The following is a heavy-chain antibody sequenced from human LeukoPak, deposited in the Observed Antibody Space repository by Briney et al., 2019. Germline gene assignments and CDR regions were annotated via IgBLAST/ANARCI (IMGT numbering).Heavy chain of an antibody. Sequence: GGSLRLSCAASGFTFSSYAMRWVRQAPGKGLEWVSAISGSGGSTYYADSVKGRFTISRDNSKNTLYLQMNSLRAEDTAVYYCAKDQTTYYYDSSGYYYVGGAFDIWGQGTMVTVSS. J-gene: IGHJ3*02. CDR2: ISGSGGST. V-gene: IGHV3-23*01. CDR3: AKDQTTYYYDSSGYYYVGGAFDI. D-gene: IGHD3-22*01. CDR1: GFTFSSYA.